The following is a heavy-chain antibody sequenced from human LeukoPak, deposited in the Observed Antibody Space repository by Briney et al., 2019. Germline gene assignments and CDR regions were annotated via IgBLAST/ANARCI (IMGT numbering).Heavy chain of an antibody. D-gene: IGHD6-19*01. CDR3: AKDRGSSGWYGTHFDY. J-gene: IGHJ4*02. Sequence: PGGSLRLSCAASGFTFSSYAMSWVRQAPGKGLEWVSAISSSGGNTYYADSVKGRFTISRDNSKNTLYLQMNTLRAEDTAVYYCAKDRGSSGWYGTHFDYWGQGTLVTVSS. V-gene: IGHV3-23*01. CDR1: GFTFSSYA. CDR2: ISSSGGNT.